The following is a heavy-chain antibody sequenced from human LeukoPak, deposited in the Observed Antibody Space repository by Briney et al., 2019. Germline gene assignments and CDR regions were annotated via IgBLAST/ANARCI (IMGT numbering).Heavy chain of an antibody. CDR3: ARWGLGYCSSTSCYKFDY. D-gene: IGHD2-2*02. V-gene: IGHV4-34*01. CDR1: GGSFSGYY. J-gene: IGHJ4*02. Sequence: SETLSLTCAVYGGSFSGYYWSWIRQPPGKGLEWIGEINHSGSTNYNPSPKSRVTISVDTSKNQFSLKLSSVTAADTAVYYCARWGLGYCSSTSCYKFDYWGQGTLVTVSS. CDR2: INHSGST.